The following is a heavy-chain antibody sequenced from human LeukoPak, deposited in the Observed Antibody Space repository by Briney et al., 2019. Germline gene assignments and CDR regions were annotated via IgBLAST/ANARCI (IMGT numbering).Heavy chain of an antibody. CDR1: GFTFTSSA. Sequence: ASVKVSCKASGFTFTSSAVQWVRQARGQRLERIGWIVVGSGNTNYAQKFQERVTITRDMSTSTAYMELSSLRSEDTAVYYCAAGSYSSGWYDNWGQGTLVTVSS. D-gene: IGHD6-19*01. V-gene: IGHV1-58*01. CDR3: AAGSYSSGWYDN. J-gene: IGHJ4*02. CDR2: IVVGSGNT.